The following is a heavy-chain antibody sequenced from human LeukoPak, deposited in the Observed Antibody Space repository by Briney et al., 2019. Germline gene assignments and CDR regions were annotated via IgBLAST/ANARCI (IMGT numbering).Heavy chain of an antibody. CDR1: GFTFSSYA. Sequence: GPLRLSCAASGFTFSSYAMSWARPAPGKGLEWVASINHNGNVNYYVDSVKGRFTISRDNAKNSLYLQMSNLRAEDTAVYFCARGGGLDVWGQGATVTVSS. D-gene: IGHD3-16*01. CDR3: ARGGGLDV. J-gene: IGHJ6*02. V-gene: IGHV3-7*03. CDR2: INHNGNVN.